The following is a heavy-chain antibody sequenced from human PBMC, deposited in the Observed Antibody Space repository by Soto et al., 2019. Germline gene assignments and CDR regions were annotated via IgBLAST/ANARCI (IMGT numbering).Heavy chain of an antibody. J-gene: IGHJ6*02. CDR3: ATGGAYCSGGSCYSSYYYYGMDV. Sequence: AAVKVSFKASGYTFTSYAMHWVRQAPGQRLEWMGWINAGNGNTKYSQKFQGRVTITRDTSASTAYMELSSLRSEDTAVYYCATGGAYCSGGSCYSSYYYYGMDVWGQGTTVT. V-gene: IGHV1-3*01. D-gene: IGHD2-15*01. CDR2: INAGNGNT. CDR1: GYTFTSYA.